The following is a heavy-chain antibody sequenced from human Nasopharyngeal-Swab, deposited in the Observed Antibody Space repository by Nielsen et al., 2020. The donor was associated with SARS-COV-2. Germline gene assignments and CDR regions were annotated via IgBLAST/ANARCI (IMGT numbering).Heavy chain of an antibody. CDR2: IYYSGST. CDR1: GGSIGSSRYY. D-gene: IGHD6-13*01. CDR3: ARDRQQQLVLGYFDL. V-gene: IGHV4-39*07. J-gene: IGHJ2*01. Sequence: SETLSLTCTVSGGSIGSSRYYWGWSRQPPGEGLEWIGSIYYSGSTYYNPSLKSRVTISVDTSKNQFSLKLSSVTAADTAVYYCARDRQQQLVLGYFDLWGRGTLVTVSS.